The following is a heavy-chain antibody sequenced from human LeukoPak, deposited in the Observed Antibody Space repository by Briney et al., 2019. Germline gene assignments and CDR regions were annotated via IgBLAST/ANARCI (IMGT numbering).Heavy chain of an antibody. CDR3: ASGHYDSSGYPSGYDY. V-gene: IGHV3-21*01. Sequence: PGGSLRLSCAASGFTFNSYSMNWARQAPGKGLEWVSSISSSSSYIYYADSVKGRFTISRDNAKNSLYLQMNSLRAEDTAVYYCASGHYDSSGYPSGYDYWGQGTLVTVSS. CDR1: GFTFNSYS. J-gene: IGHJ4*02. CDR2: ISSSSSYI. D-gene: IGHD3-22*01.